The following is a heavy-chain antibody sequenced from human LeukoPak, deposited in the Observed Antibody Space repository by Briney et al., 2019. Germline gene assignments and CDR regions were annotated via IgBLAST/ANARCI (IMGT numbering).Heavy chain of an antibody. CDR2: IYYSGST. Sequence: PSETLSLTCTVSGGSISSSSYYWGWIRQPPGEGLEWIGSIYYSGSTYYNPSLKSRVTISVDTSKNQFSLKLSSVTAADTAVYYCARPTYYYDSSGYYYAFDIWGQGTMVTVSS. V-gene: IGHV4-39*01. D-gene: IGHD3-22*01. CDR1: GGSISSSSYY. CDR3: ARPTYYYDSSGYYYAFDI. J-gene: IGHJ3*02.